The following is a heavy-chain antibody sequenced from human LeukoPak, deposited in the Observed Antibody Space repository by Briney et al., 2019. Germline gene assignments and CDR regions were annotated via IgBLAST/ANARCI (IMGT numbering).Heavy chain of an antibody. CDR2: ISSSCSTI. Sequence: PGGALRISCAAPGFTFSDYYMSWIRPAPGEGPGWGSYISSSCSTIYYADSVKGRFTISRDNAKNSLYLQMNSLRAEDTAVYYCARDSGYCSSTSCSSSDAFDIWGQGTMVTVPS. J-gene: IGHJ3*02. CDR3: ARDSGYCSSTSCSSSDAFDI. D-gene: IGHD2-2*01. CDR1: GFTFSDYY. V-gene: IGHV3-11*01.